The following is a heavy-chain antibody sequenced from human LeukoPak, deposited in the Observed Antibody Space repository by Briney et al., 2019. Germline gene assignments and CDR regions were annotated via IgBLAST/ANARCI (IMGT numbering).Heavy chain of an antibody. CDR2: ISSTGYSK. Sequence: GGSLRLSCAASGFTFSSYDVNWVRQAPGKGREWVSYISSTGYSKYYADSVKGRFTNSRDNARSSLYLQMNSLRAEDTAVYFCARRSIGGSHFDCWGQGTLVTVSS. CDR3: ARRSIGGSHFDC. CDR1: GFTFSSYD. V-gene: IGHV3-48*03. D-gene: IGHD6-6*01. J-gene: IGHJ4*02.